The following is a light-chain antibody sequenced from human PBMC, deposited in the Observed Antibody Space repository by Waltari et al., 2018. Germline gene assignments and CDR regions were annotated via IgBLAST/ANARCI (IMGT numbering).Light chain of an antibody. CDR3: CSYAGSYSWV. J-gene: IGLJ3*02. Sequence: QSALTQPRSVSGSPGQSVTISCTGTSSDVGGSNYVSWYQQHPGKAPKLMIYDVTKRPSGVPDRFSGSKSGNTASLTISGLQAEDEAEYYCCSYAGSYSWVFGGGTKLTVL. CDR2: DVT. V-gene: IGLV2-11*01. CDR1: SSDVGGSNY.